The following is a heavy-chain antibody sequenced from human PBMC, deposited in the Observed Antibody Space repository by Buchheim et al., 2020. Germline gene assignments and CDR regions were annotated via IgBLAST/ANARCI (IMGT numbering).Heavy chain of an antibody. D-gene: IGHD3-22*01. V-gene: IGHV4-34*01. CDR3: ARASYYYDSSGYYYEPVPRYFDY. Sequence: QVQLQQWGAGLLKPSETLSLTCAVYGGSFSGYYWSWIRQPPGKGLEWIGEINHSGSTNYNPSLKSRVTISVDTSKNQFSLKLSSVTAADTAVYYCARASYYYDSSGYYYEPVPRYFDYWGQGTL. J-gene: IGHJ4*02. CDR1: GGSFSGYY. CDR2: INHSGST.